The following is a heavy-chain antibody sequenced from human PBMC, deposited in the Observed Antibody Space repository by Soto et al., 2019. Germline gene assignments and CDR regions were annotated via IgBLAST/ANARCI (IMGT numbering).Heavy chain of an antibody. CDR2: IYASGSP. D-gene: IGHD1-26*01. Sequence: SETLSLTCTVSGGSISPFYWSWVRQPPGHELEWIGYIYASGSPYYNPSLRSRVTISADTSKNQISLKLTSPTAADTAVYYCARGVGSSPPRYWGRGTLVTVSS. J-gene: IGHJ4*02. CDR1: GGSISPFY. V-gene: IGHV4-59*01. CDR3: ARGVGSSPPRY.